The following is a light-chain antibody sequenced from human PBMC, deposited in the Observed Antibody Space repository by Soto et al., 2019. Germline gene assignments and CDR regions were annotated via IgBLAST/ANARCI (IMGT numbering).Light chain of an antibody. CDR1: QSVSSN. Sequence: TQSPGTLSLSRGERATLSCRASQSVSSNLAWYQQKPGKAPELLIYAASYLGNGVPSRFSGSGSGTYFTLTISNLQPEDLATYYCQQSYTTPLTFGGGTKVDIK. CDR2: AAS. J-gene: IGKJ4*01. CDR3: QQSYTTPLT. V-gene: IGKV1-39*01.